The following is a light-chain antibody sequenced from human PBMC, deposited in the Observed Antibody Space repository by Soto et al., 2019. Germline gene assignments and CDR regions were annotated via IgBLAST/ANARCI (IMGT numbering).Light chain of an antibody. J-gene: IGKJ1*01. CDR3: QQYNNWPPET. Sequence: EIVMTQSPATLSVSPGERATLSCRASQSVSSNLAWYQQKPGQAPRLLIYGASTRANGIPARFSGSGSGTEFTLTISSLQSEDFAVYYSQQYNNWPPETFGQGTKVEIK. CDR2: GAS. CDR1: QSVSSN. V-gene: IGKV3-15*01.